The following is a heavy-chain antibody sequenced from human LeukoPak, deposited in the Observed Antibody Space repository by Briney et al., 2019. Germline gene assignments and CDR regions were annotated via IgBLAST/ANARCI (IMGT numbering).Heavy chain of an antibody. V-gene: IGHV3-33*01. CDR2: IWYDGSNK. CDR3: ARGPYYYDSSGYYAFDY. J-gene: IGHJ4*02. CDR1: GFTFSSYG. Sequence: GGSLRLSCAASGFTFSSYGVHWVRQAPGKGLEWVAVIWYDGSNKYYADSVKGRFTISRDNSKNTLYLQMNSLRSEDTAVYYCARGPYYYDSSGYYAFDYWGQGTLVTVSS. D-gene: IGHD3-22*01.